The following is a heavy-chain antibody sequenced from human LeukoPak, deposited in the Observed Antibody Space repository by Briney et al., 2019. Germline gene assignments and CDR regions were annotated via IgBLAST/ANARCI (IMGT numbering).Heavy chain of an antibody. J-gene: IGHJ4*02. CDR2: IYYSGST. V-gene: IGHV4-30-4*01. CDR1: GGSISSGDYY. Sequence: SRTLSLTCTVSGGSISSGDYYWSWIRQPPGKGLEWIGYIYYSGSTYYNPSLKSRVTISVDTSKNQFSLKLSSVTAADTAVYYCAVQTVVRGVIRPLDYWGQGTLVTVSS. CDR3: AVQTVVRGVIRPLDY. D-gene: IGHD3-10*01.